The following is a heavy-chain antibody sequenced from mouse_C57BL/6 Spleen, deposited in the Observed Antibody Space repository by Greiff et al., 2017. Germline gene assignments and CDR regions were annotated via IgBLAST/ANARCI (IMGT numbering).Heavy chain of an antibody. CDR1: GYTFTSYD. V-gene: IGHV1-85*01. CDR2: IYPRDGST. J-gene: IGHJ2*01. D-gene: IGHD2-14*01. Sequence: QVHVKQSGPELVKPGASVKLSCKASGYTFTSYDINWVKQRPGQGLEWIGWIYPRDGSTKYNEKFKGKATLTVDTSSSTAYMERHSLTSEDSAVYFCARRGYWYVDDWGQGTTLTVSS. CDR3: ARRGYWYVDD.